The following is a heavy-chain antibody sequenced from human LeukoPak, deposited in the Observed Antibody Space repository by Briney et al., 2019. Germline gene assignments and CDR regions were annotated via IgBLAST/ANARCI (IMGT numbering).Heavy chain of an antibody. D-gene: IGHD3-3*01. Sequence: ASVKVSCKASGYTFTSYYMHWVRQAPGQGLEWMGIINPSGGSTSYAQKFQGRVTVTRDTSTSTVYMELSSLRSEDTAVYYCARVSSPLTATIFGVVPLIDYWGQGTLVTVSS. V-gene: IGHV1-46*01. J-gene: IGHJ4*02. CDR3: ARVSSPLTATIFGVVPLIDY. CDR1: GYTFTSYY. CDR2: INPSGGST.